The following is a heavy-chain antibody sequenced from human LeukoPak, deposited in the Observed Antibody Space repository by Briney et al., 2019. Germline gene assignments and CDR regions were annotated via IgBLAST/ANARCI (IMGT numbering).Heavy chain of an antibody. V-gene: IGHV3-53*01. CDR2: IFSGGTT. CDR1: GFSVTNNY. J-gene: IGHJ6*02. Sequence: GGSLRLSCAVSGFSVTNNYMSWVRQAPGKGLEWVSVIFSGGTTYYADSVKGRFTISRDNSKNTVYLQMNSLRADDTAVYYCAREGNYYDVDVWGQGTTVTVSS. CDR3: AREGNYYDVDV.